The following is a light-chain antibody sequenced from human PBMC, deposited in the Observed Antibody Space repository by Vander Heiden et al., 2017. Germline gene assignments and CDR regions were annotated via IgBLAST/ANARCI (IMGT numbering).Light chain of an antibody. V-gene: IGKV1-27*01. CDR2: AAS. CDR1: QGIRNY. J-gene: IGKJ3*01. Sequence: DIQMTQSPSSLSASVGDRVPITFRANQGIRNYLAWYQQKPVKVPKLLIYAASTFQSGVPSRFSGSGSGTDFTLTISSLQPEDVATYYCQKYNSAPFTFGPGTKVDIK. CDR3: QKYNSAPFT.